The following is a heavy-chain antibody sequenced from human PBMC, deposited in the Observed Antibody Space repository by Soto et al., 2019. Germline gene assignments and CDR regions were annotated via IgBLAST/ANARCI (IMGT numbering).Heavy chain of an antibody. V-gene: IGHV3-30-3*01. Sequence: QVQLVESGGGVVQPGRSLRLSCAGSGFTFSDYAMHWVRQAPGRGPEWLALISFNGINTYYADSVKGRFTISRDNSKNTLFLQMNTLRAEDTAVYYFARDVSGFEYFDFWGQGTLVTVSS. D-gene: IGHD3-9*01. CDR1: GFTFSDYA. J-gene: IGHJ4*02. CDR2: ISFNGINT. CDR3: ARDVSGFEYFDF.